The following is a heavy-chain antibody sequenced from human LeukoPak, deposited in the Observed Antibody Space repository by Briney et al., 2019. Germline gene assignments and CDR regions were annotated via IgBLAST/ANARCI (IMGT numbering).Heavy chain of an antibody. CDR3: ARSGPHTVTSLEYYYYGMDV. CDR2: IYYSGST. Sequence: KPSQTLSLTCTVSGGSISSGDYYWTWIRQPPGKGLEWIGYIYYSGSTYYNPSLKSRLTISIDTSKNQFSLRLSSVTAADTAVYYCARSGPHTVTSLEYYYYGMDVWGQGTTVTVSS. CDR1: GGSISSGDYY. D-gene: IGHD4-17*01. J-gene: IGHJ6*02. V-gene: IGHV4-30-4*01.